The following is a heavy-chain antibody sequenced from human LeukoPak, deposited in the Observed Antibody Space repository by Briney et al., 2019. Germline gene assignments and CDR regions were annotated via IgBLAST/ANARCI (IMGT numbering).Heavy chain of an antibody. D-gene: IGHD2-21*01. CDR2: IYISGST. CDR3: AREAVTATVVPYWWDY. J-gene: IGHJ4*02. CDR1: GDSISGGDYF. Sequence: PSETLSLTCTVSGDSISGGDYFWSWIRQPAGKGLEWIGRIYISGSTNYNPSFESRVTVSLDTSKNQFSLNLRSVTAADTAVYYCAREAVTATVVPYWWDYWGQGTLVIVSS. V-gene: IGHV4-61*02.